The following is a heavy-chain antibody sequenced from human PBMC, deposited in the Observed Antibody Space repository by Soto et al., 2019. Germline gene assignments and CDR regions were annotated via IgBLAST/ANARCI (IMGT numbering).Heavy chain of an antibody. Sequence: ASVKVSCKASGGTFSSYAISWVRQAPGQGLEWMGWISAYNGNTNYAQKLQGRVTMTTDTSTSTAYMELRSLRSDDTAVYYCARHIAARYKYYDYWGEGTLVTAPQ. CDR3: ARHIAARYKYYDY. V-gene: IGHV1-18*01. D-gene: IGHD6-6*01. CDR1: GGTFSSYA. J-gene: IGHJ4*02. CDR2: ISAYNGNT.